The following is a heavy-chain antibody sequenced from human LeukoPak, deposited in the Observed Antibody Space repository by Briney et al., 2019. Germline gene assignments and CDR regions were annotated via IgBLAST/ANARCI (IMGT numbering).Heavy chain of an antibody. CDR2: IYTSGNT. V-gene: IGHV4-61*02. D-gene: IGHD4-17*01. Sequence: SETLSLTCTVSGGSISSGSYYWSWIRQPAGEGLEWIGRIYTSGNTNYNPSLKSRVTIPLDTSKNQISLKLTSVTAADTAVYYCARDHLGKHYGDPGRYFDNWGQGTLVTVSS. CDR3: ARDHLGKHYGDPGRYFDN. J-gene: IGHJ4*02. CDR1: GGSISSGSYY.